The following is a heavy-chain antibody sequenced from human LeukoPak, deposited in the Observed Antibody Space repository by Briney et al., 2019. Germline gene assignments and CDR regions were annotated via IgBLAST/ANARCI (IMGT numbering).Heavy chain of an antibody. Sequence: GGSLRLSCAASGFTVSSNYMSWVRRAPGKGLEWVSVIYSGGSTYYADSVKGRFTISRDNSKNTLYPQMNSLRAADTAVYYCARDKGTSYLSSFDYWGQGTLVTVSS. D-gene: IGHD6-6*01. J-gene: IGHJ4*02. V-gene: IGHV3-66*02. CDR1: GFTVSSNY. CDR3: ARDKGTSYLSSFDY. CDR2: IYSGGST.